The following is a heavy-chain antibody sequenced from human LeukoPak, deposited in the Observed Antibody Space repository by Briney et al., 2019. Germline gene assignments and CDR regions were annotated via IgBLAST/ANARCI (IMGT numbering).Heavy chain of an antibody. Sequence: GESLKISCKGSGYSFTSYWIGWVRQMPGKGVEWMGIIYPGDSDTRYSPSFQAQVTISADKSISTAYLQWSSLKASDTAMYYCASSEYSSSWYSYYPLAGPIDYWGQGTLVTVSS. V-gene: IGHV5-51*01. CDR1: GYSFTSYW. CDR3: ASSEYSSSWYSYYPLAGPIDY. D-gene: IGHD6-13*01. J-gene: IGHJ4*02. CDR2: IYPGDSDT.